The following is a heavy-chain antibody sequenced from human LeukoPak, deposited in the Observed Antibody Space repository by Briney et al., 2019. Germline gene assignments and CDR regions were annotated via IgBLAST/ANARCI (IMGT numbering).Heavy chain of an antibody. CDR2: ISGSGGST. CDR3: AKANYGDYCFDY. Sequence: GGSLRLSCAASGFTFSSYAMSWVRQAPGKGLEWVSAISGSGGSTYYADSVKGRFTISRDNSKNTLYLQMNSLRAEDTALYYCAKANYGDYCFDYWGQGTLVTVSS. D-gene: IGHD4-17*01. CDR1: GFTFSSYA. V-gene: IGHV3-23*01. J-gene: IGHJ4*02.